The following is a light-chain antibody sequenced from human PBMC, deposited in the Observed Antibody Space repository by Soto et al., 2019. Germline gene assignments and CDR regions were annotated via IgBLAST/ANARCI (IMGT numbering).Light chain of an antibody. CDR3: TSYASGSSHVV. J-gene: IGLJ2*01. CDR2: DVN. Sequence: QSALTQPASVSGSPGQSTTLSCTGTSRDIGGYDYVSWYQRHPGKAPKLIIYDVNNRPSGVSNRFSGSKSGNTASLTISGLQAEDEADYYCTSYASGSSHVVFGGGTKLTVL. V-gene: IGLV2-14*01. CDR1: SRDIGGYDY.